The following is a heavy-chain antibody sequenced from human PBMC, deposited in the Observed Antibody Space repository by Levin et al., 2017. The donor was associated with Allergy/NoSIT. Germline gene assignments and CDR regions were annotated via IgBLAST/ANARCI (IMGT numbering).Heavy chain of an antibody. J-gene: IGHJ3*02. CDR2: INPNSGGT. CDR1: GYTFTGYY. CDR3: ARAITIFGVVTYTGGDAFDI. V-gene: IGHV1-2*02. Sequence: GESLKISCKASGYTFTGYYMHWVRQAPGQGLEWMGWINPNSGGTNYAQKFQGRVTMTRDTSISTAYMELSRLRSDDTAVYYCARAITIFGVVTYTGGDAFDIWGQGTMVTVSS. D-gene: IGHD3-3*01.